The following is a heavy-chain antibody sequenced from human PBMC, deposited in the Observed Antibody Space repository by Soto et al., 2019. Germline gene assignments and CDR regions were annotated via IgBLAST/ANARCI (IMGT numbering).Heavy chain of an antibody. Sequence: QVQLVQSGAEVKKPGSSVKVSCKASGGTFSSYAISWVRQAPGQGLEWMGGIIPIFGTANYAQKFQGRVTIAADESTSTAYMELSSLRSEDTAVYYCAREKDHDYIINYAFDIWGQGTMVTVSS. CDR1: GGTFSSYA. CDR3: AREKDHDYIINYAFDI. V-gene: IGHV1-69*01. J-gene: IGHJ3*02. D-gene: IGHD4-4*01. CDR2: IIPIFGTA.